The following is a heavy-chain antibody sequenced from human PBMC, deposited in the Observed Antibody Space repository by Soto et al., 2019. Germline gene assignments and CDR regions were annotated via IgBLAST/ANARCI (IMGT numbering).Heavy chain of an antibody. D-gene: IGHD3-22*01. Sequence: LKISCKGFGYTFTIHWIAWVRQMPGKGLEWMGVIYPSDSDTRYSPSFQGQVTISVDKSISTAYLHWSSLQASDTATYYCARLTTYYYDSSGYGMDVWGQGTTVTVSS. V-gene: IGHV5-51*01. CDR3: ARLTTYYYDSSGYGMDV. CDR1: GYTFTIHW. J-gene: IGHJ6*02. CDR2: IYPSDSDT.